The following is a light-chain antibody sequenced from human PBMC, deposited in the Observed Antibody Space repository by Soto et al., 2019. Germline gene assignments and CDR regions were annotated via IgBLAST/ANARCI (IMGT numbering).Light chain of an antibody. CDR3: QQYNDWPRYT. V-gene: IGKV3-15*01. CDR2: GAS. J-gene: IGKJ2*01. CDR1: QSVSAN. Sequence: EIVMTQSPDTLSVSPGERVTLSCRASQSVSANLAWYRQKPGQSPRLLIYGASARVTGVPDRFTGSGSGTDFTLTISSLQSEDFAVYYCQQYNDWPRYTCGQGTKLEIK.